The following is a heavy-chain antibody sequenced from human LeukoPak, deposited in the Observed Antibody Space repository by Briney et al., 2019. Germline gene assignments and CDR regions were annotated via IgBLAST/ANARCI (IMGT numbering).Heavy chain of an antibody. CDR3: ARASHTAHTVLDAFDI. J-gene: IGHJ3*02. CDR2: TNNSGST. CDR1: DGSFSGYY. Sequence: PSESLSLTCAVYDGSFSGYYCSWIRQPPGKGLERTGETNNSGSTNYNPSLKSRVTISVDTSKNQFSLKLSSVTAADTAVYYCARASHTAHTVLDAFDIWGQGTMVTVSS. V-gene: IGHV4-34*01. D-gene: IGHD4-17*01.